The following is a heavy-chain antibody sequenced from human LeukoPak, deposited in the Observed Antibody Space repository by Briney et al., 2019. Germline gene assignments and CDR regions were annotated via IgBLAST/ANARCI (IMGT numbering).Heavy chain of an antibody. CDR1: GFIFNNYA. V-gene: IGHV3-9*01. CDR3: ARQLGGSGSY. D-gene: IGHD3-10*01. Sequence: GGSLRLSCAGSGFIFNNYAMHWVRQPPGKGLEWVSGISWNSGSIDYADSVKGRFTISRDNAKNSLYLQMNSLRAEDTAVYYCARQLGGSGSYWGQGTLVTVSS. CDR2: ISWNSGSI. J-gene: IGHJ4*02.